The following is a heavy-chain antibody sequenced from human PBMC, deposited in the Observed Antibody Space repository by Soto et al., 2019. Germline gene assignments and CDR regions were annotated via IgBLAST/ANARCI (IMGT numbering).Heavy chain of an antibody. Sequence: GGSLRLSCAASGFTFSNYALHWVRQAPGKGLEWVAVISDDGSNKYYADSVKGRFTISRDNSKNTLYLQMNSLRAEDTAMYYCAKDTYYHDSSGYYIFDYWGQGTLVTVSS. D-gene: IGHD3-22*01. CDR2: ISDDGSNK. CDR1: GFTFSNYA. V-gene: IGHV3-30-3*01. J-gene: IGHJ4*02. CDR3: AKDTYYHDSSGYYIFDY.